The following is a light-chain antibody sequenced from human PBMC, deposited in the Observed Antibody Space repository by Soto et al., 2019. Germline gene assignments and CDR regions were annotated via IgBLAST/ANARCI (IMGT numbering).Light chain of an antibody. CDR2: DAS. J-gene: IGKJ1*01. CDR1: QDLSKH. V-gene: IGKV1-33*01. Sequence: DIEMTQSPATLSASPGDRVTLTCQASQDLSKHLAWYQHKPGKAPKLLIFDASDRESGVPARFSGSGSGADFTFTISSLQSEDIASYYCQQYDAWPLTFGQGTKVDIK. CDR3: QQYDAWPLT.